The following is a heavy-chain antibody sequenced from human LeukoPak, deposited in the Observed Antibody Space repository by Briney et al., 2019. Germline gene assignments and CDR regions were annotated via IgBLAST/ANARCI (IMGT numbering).Heavy chain of an antibody. Sequence: GASVKVSCKASGYTFTGYYMHWVRQAPGQGLEWMGWINPNSGGTNYAQKFQGRATMTRDTSISTAYMELSRLRSDDTAVYYCARDPPTYYYDSSGYLPGGMDVWGQGTTVTVSS. V-gene: IGHV1-2*02. CDR3: ARDPPTYYYDSSGYLPGGMDV. J-gene: IGHJ6*02. CDR2: INPNSGGT. CDR1: GYTFTGYY. D-gene: IGHD3-22*01.